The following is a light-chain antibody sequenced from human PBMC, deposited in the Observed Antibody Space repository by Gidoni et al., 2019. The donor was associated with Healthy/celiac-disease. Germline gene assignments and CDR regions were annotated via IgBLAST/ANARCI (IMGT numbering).Light chain of an antibody. Sequence: SYELPQTPSVSVSPGQPASITCTGDKLGDKYACWYQQKPGKSPVLFIYQDSKRHSGIPERFSCSNSGNTATLTISGTQAMDEADYYCQAWDSSTVVFGGGTKLTVL. CDR3: QAWDSSTVV. CDR1: KLGDKY. V-gene: IGLV3-1*01. CDR2: QDS. J-gene: IGLJ2*01.